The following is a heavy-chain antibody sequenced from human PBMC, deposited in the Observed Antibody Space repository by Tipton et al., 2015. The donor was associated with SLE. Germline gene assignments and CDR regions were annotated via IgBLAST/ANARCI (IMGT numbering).Heavy chain of an antibody. D-gene: IGHD1-26*01. CDR3: AKEKLGRAYYYHMDV. J-gene: IGHJ6*03. Sequence: LRLSCTVSGGSISSGDYYWTWIRQPAGKGLEWIGRVYASGSANYNPSLKSRVTMSLDTSKNQLSLKLSSVTAADTAVDYCAKEKLGRAYYYHMDVWGRGTTVTVS. CDR1: GGSISSGDYY. V-gene: IGHV4-61*02. CDR2: VYASGSA.